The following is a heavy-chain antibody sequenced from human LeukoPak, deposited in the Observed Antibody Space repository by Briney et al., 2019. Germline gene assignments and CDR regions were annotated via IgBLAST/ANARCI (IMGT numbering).Heavy chain of an antibody. CDR1: GGSISSYY. J-gene: IGHJ4*02. CDR3: ASFNYDFWTH. CDR2: IYYSGST. Sequence: SETPSLTCTVSGGSISSYYWSWIRQPPGKGLEWIGYIYYSGSTNYSPSLKSRVTISVDTSKNQFSLKLSSVTAADTAVCYCASFNYDFWTHWGQGTLVTVSS. D-gene: IGHD3-3*01. V-gene: IGHV4-59*01.